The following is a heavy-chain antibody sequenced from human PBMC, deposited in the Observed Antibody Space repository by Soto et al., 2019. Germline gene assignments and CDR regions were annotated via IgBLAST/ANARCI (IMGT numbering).Heavy chain of an antibody. J-gene: IGHJ5*02. V-gene: IGHV1-46*01. CDR3: AREGKSKYSSSSEWFDP. D-gene: IGHD6-6*01. CDR2: INPSGGST. CDR1: GYTFTSYY. Sequence: GASVKVSCKASGYTFTSYYMHWVRQAPGQGLEWMGIINPSGGSTSYAQKFQGRVTMTRDTSTSTVYMELSSLRSEDTAVYYCAREGKSKYSSSSEWFDPWGQGTLVTVSS.